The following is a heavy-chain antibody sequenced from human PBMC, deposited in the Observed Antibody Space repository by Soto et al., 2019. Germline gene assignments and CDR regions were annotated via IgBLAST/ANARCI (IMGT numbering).Heavy chain of an antibody. D-gene: IGHD6-19*01. CDR3: AREYSSGAEYYYYYYYMDV. J-gene: IGHJ6*03. CDR1: GFTFSSYS. CDR2: ISSSSTI. Sequence: GESLKISCAASGFTFSSYSMNWVRQAPGKGLEWVSYISSSSTIYYADSVKGRFTISRDNAKNSLYLQMNSLRAEDTAVYYCAREYSSGAEYYYYYYYMDVWGKGTTVTVSS. V-gene: IGHV3-48*01.